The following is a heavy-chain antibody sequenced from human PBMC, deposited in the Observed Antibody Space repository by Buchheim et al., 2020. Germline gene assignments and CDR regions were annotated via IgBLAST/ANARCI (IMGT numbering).Heavy chain of an antibody. CDR2: IYGGGAT. V-gene: IGHV3-66*01. CDR3: ARRQPSGSWFDP. CDR1: GFTVSSDS. D-gene: IGHD3-22*01. Sequence: EVQLVESGGGLVQPGGSLRLSCAVSGFTVSSDSMSWVRLAPGKGLEWVSAIYGGGATYYTDSVKGRFNISRDSSKNTLYLQMNRLRVEDTAMYYCARRQPSGSWFDPWGQGTL. J-gene: IGHJ5*02.